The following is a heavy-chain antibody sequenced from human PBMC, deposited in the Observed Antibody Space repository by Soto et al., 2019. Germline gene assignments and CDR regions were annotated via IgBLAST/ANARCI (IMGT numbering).Heavy chain of an antibody. D-gene: IGHD6-25*01. CDR3: ARRGYDAFDI. Sequence: SVKVSCQDSGGTFSSYAISWVRQAPGQGLEWMGGIIPIFGTANYAQKFQGRVTITADESTSTAYMELSSLRSEDTAGYYCARRGYDAFDIWGQGTMVTVSS. J-gene: IGHJ3*02. CDR2: IIPIFGTA. CDR1: GGTFSSYA. V-gene: IGHV1-69*13.